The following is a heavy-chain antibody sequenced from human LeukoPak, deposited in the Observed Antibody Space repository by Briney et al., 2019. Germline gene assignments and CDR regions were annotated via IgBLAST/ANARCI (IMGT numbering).Heavy chain of an antibody. V-gene: IGHV3-23*01. J-gene: IGHJ2*01. CDR1: GFTFSSSA. CDR3: AKGCRYCSGGSCQVYWYFDL. Sequence: GASLRLSRAASGFTFSSSAMSWVRQAPGKGLAWVSAIIGSGGSTYYADSVKGRFTISRDNSKNTLYLQMNSLRAEDTAVYYCAKGCRYCSGGSCQVYWYFDLWGRGTLVTVSS. D-gene: IGHD2-15*01. CDR2: IIGSGGST.